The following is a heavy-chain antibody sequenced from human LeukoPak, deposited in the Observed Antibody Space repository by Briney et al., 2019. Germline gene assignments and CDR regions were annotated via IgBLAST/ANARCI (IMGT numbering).Heavy chain of an antibody. V-gene: IGHV4-31*03. J-gene: IGHJ5*02. Sequence: PSQTLSLTCTVSGGSISSGGYYWSWIRQHPGKGLEWIGYIYYSGSTYYNPSLKSRVTISVDTSKNQFSLKLSSVTAADTAVYYCARLVDTAMGNWFDPWGQGTLVTVSS. D-gene: IGHD5-18*01. CDR1: GGSISSGGYY. CDR3: ARLVDTAMGNWFDP. CDR2: IYYSGST.